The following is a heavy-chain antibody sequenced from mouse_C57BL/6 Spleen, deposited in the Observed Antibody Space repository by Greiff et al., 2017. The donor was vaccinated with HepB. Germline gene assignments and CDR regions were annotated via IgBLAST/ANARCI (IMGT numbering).Heavy chain of an antibody. Sequence: EVKLVESGPELVKPGASVKISCKASGYSFTDYNMNWVKQSNGKSLEWIGVINPNYGTTSYNQKFKGKATLTVNQSSSTAYMQLNSLTSEDSAVYYCARDGSSLGYFDVWGTGTTVTVSS. CDR1: GYSFTDYN. J-gene: IGHJ1*03. CDR2: INPNYGTT. CDR3: ARDGSSLGYFDV. V-gene: IGHV1-39*01. D-gene: IGHD1-1*01.